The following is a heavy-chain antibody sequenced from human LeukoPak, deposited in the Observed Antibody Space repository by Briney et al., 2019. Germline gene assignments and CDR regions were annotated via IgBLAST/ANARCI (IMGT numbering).Heavy chain of an antibody. J-gene: IGHJ4*02. CDR1: GYSISSGYY. Sequence: TSETLSLTCTVSGYSISSGYYWGWIRQPPGKGLEWIGSIYHSGSTYYNPSLKSRVTISVDTSKNQFSLKLSSVTAADTAVYYCARHVDGYSDCYFDYWGQGTLVTVSS. CDR3: ARHVDGYSDCYFDY. D-gene: IGHD5-24*01. V-gene: IGHV4-38-2*02. CDR2: IYHSGST.